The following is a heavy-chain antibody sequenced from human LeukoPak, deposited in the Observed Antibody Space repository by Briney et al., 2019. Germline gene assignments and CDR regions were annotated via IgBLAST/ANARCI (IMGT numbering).Heavy chain of an antibody. D-gene: IGHD2-2*01. CDR1: GYTFTSYG. V-gene: IGHV1-18*01. J-gene: IGHJ5*02. Sequence: ASVKVSCKASGYTFTSYGISWVRQAPGQGLEWMGWISAYNGNTNYAQKLQGRVTMTIDTSTSTAYMELRSLRSDDTAVYYCARGGWVVPAANGWFDPWGQGTLVTVSS. CDR2: ISAYNGNT. CDR3: ARGGWVVPAANGWFDP.